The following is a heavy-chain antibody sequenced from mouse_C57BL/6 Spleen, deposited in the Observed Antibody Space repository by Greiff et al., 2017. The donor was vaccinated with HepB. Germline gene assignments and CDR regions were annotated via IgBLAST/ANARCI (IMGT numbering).Heavy chain of an antibody. D-gene: IGHD1-1*01. J-gene: IGHJ1*03. CDR2: ISYDGSN. V-gene: IGHV3-6*01. CDR3: AILLLRDDWYFDV. Sequence: EVKVEESGPGLVKPSQSLSLTCSVTGYSITSGYYWNWIRQFPGNKLEWMGYISYDGSNNYNPSLKNRISITRDTSKNQFFLKLNSVTTEDTATYYCAILLLRDDWYFDVWGTGTTVTVSS. CDR1: GYSITSGYY.